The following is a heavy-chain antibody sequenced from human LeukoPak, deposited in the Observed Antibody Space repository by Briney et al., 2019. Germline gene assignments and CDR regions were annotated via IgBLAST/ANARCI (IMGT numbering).Heavy chain of an antibody. CDR2: IYYSGST. D-gene: IGHD4-17*01. CDR3: ARDGGTREADYEFDY. J-gene: IGHJ4*02. CDR1: GGSISTYY. Sequence: SETLSLTCTVSGGSISTYYWSWIRQPPGKGLEWIGYIYYSGSTNYNPSLKSRVTISVDTSKNQFSPRLSSVTTADTAVYYCARDGGTREADYEFDYWGQGTLVTVSS. V-gene: IGHV4-59*01.